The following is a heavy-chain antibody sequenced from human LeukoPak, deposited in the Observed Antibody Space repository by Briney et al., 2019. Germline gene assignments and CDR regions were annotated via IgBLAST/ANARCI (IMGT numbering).Heavy chain of an antibody. D-gene: IGHD3-22*01. V-gene: IGHV1-2*02. CDR3: ARGGYYDSRNTFDI. J-gene: IGHJ3*02. CDR2: INPNSGGT. Sequence: ASVKVSCKASGYTFTGCYMHWVRQAPGQGLEWMGWINPNSGGTNYAQKFQGRVTMTRDTSISTAYMELSRLRSDDTAVYYCARGGYYDSRNTFDIWGQGTMVTVSS. CDR1: GYTFTGCY.